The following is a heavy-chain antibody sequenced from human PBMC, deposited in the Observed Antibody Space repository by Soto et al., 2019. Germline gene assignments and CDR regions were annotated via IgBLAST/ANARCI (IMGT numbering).Heavy chain of an antibody. D-gene: IGHD1-26*01. CDR2: IYHSGST. Sequence: LSLTCAVSGGSISSGGYSWSWIRQPPGKGLEWIGYIYHSGSTYYNPSLKSRVTISVDTSKNQFSLKLSSVTAADTAVYYCARHSGSYYYYYYYGMDVWGQGTTVTVSS. J-gene: IGHJ6*02. V-gene: IGHV4-30-2*03. CDR3: ARHSGSYYYYYYYGMDV. CDR1: GGSISSGGYS.